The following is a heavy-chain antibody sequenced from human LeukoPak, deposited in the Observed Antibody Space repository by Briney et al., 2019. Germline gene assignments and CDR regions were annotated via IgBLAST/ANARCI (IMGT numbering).Heavy chain of an antibody. D-gene: IGHD3-10*01. V-gene: IGHV3-30*18. Sequence: GGSLRLSCAASGFTFSIYGTHWVRQAPGKGLEGVAVIAEDGKTTYYADSVKGRFTISRDNSKNTLYLQMNSLRPEDTAVYYCTKEGLPSGTSWSAWFDPWGQGTLVTVSS. CDR2: IAEDGKTT. CDR3: TKEGLPSGTSWSAWFDP. CDR1: GFTFSIYG. J-gene: IGHJ5*02.